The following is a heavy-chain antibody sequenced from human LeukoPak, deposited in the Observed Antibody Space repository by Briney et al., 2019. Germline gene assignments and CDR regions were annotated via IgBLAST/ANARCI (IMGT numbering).Heavy chain of an antibody. V-gene: IGHV3-7*03. J-gene: IGHJ6*02. CDR2: INHNGNVN. CDR1: GFTFSSYW. D-gene: IGHD3-16*01. CDR3: ARGDGLDV. Sequence: PGGSLRLSCAASGFTFSSYWMSWARQAPGKGLEWVASINHNGNVNYYVDSVKGRFTISRDNAKNSLYLQMSNLRAEDTAVYFCARGDGLDVWGQGATVTVSS.